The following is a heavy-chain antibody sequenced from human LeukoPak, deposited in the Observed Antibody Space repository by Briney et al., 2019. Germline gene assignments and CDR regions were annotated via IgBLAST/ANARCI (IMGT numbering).Heavy chain of an antibody. V-gene: IGHV1-46*01. CDR1: GYTFTSYY. CDR3: ARDGGVAASGNWFDP. D-gene: IGHD6-19*01. Sequence: APVKVSCKASGYTFTSYYMHWVRQAPGQGLEWMGIINPSGGSTSYAQKFQGRVTMTRDTSTSTVYMELSSLRSEDTAVYYCARDGGVAASGNWFDPWGQGTLVTVSS. J-gene: IGHJ5*02. CDR2: INPSGGST.